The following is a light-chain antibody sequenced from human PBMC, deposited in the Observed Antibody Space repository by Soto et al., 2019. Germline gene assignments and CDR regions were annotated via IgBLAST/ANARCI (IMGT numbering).Light chain of an antibody. Sequence: QSALTQPRSVSGSPGQSVTISCTGTSSDVGGYNYVSWYQQHPGKAPKLMIYDVSKRPSGVPDRFSGSKSGNTASLTISGLQAEDEADYSCCSYAGSYTLGVFGTGTKLTVL. V-gene: IGLV2-11*01. CDR2: DVS. CDR1: SSDVGGYNY. J-gene: IGLJ1*01. CDR3: CSYAGSYTLGV.